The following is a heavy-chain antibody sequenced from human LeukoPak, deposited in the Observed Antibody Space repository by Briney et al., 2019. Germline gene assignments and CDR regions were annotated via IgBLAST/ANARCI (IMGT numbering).Heavy chain of an antibody. CDR1: GGSFSGYY. V-gene: IGHV4-34*01. CDR2: INHSGST. J-gene: IGHJ4*02. CDR3: ARHDYVWGSYDY. Sequence: SETLSLTCAVYGGSFSGYYWSWIRQPPGKGLEWIGEINHSGSTNYNPSLKSRVTISVDTSKNQFSLKLSSVTAADTAVYYCARHDYVWGSYDYWGQGTLVTVSS. D-gene: IGHD3-16*01.